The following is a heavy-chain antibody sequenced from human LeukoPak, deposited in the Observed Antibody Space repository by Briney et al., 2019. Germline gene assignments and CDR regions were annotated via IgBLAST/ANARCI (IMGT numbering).Heavy chain of an antibody. D-gene: IGHD3-10*01. V-gene: IGHV1-8*03. Sequence: ASVKVSCKASGYTFTSYDINWVRQATGQGLEWMGWMNPSSGNTGYAQKFQGRVTITRNTSISTAYMELSSLRSEDTAVYYCARRLLWFGEQAFDIWGQGTMVTVSS. J-gene: IGHJ3*02. CDR2: MNPSSGNT. CDR3: ARRLLWFGEQAFDI. CDR1: GYTFTSYD.